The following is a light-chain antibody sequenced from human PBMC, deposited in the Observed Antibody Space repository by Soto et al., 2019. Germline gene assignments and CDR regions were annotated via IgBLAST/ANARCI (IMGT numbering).Light chain of an antibody. Sequence: DIQMTQSPSSLSASVGDRVTITCRASQSISSYLNWYQHKPGKAPKLLIYDASNLDSGVPSRFSGGGSGTEFSLTISNLQPDDSATYYCQQYENYWTFGQGTKVDIK. CDR2: DAS. V-gene: IGKV1-5*01. CDR3: QQYENYWT. CDR1: QSISSY. J-gene: IGKJ1*01.